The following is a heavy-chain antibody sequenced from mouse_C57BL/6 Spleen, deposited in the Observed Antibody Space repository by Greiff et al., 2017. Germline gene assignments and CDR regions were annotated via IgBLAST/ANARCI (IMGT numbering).Heavy chain of an antibody. V-gene: IGHV5-12*01. D-gene: IGHD1-1*01. CDR2: ISNGGGST. CDR1: GFTFSDYY. J-gene: IGHJ3*01. Sequence: EVQVVESGGGLVQPGGSLKLSCAASGFTFSDYYMYWVRQTPEKRLEWVAYISNGGGSTYYPDTVKGRFTISRDNAKNTLYLQMSRLKSEDTAMYYCARGPDYYGSSYMFAYWGQGTLVTVSA. CDR3: ARGPDYYGSSYMFAY.